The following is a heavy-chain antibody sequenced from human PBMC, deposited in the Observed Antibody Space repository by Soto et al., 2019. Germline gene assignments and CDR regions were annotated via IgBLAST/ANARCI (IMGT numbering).Heavy chain of an antibody. V-gene: IGHV2-5*02. J-gene: IGHJ4*02. CDR3: ARLYVFGYSSGWQFDY. D-gene: IGHD6-19*01. CDR2: IYWDDDK. Sequence: QITLKESGPKLVKPTQTLTLTCTFSGFSLSTSGVGVGCIRQPPGKALEWLALIYWDDDKRYSPSLKSRLTITKDNSRIQVVLTMTNMDPVDTATYYCARLYVFGYSSGWQFDYWGQGTLVTVSS. CDR1: GFSLSTSGVG.